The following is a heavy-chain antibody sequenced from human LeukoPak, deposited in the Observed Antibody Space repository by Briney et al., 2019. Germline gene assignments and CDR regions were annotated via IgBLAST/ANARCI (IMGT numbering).Heavy chain of an antibody. V-gene: IGHV4-59*01. CDR1: GGSISSYY. CDR2: IYNSGST. CDR3: SRRNGDYGDYA. D-gene: IGHD4-17*01. J-gene: IGHJ4*02. Sequence: SETLSLTCTVPGGSISSYYWSWIRQPPGKGLEWIGYIYNSGSTNYNPSLKSRVTISVDTSKNQFSLKLRSVTAADTAVYYCSRRNGDYGDYAWGQGTLVTVSS.